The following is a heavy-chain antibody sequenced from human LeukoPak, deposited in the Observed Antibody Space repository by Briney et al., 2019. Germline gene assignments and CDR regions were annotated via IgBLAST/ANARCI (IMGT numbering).Heavy chain of an antibody. J-gene: IGHJ6*02. CDR2: ISGSGGST. CDR1: GLTFSRYA. CDR3: AKQEDGYYYYGMDV. V-gene: IGHV3-23*01. Sequence: GGSLRLSCAASGLTFSRYAVSWVRQAPGKGLEWVSAISGSGGSTYHADSVKARFAISRDSSKNTVYLQMISQRADDTAVYYCAKQEDGYYYYGMDVWGQGATVTVSS.